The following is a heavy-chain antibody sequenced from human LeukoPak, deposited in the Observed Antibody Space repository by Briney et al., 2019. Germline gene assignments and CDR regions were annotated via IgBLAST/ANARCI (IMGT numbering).Heavy chain of an antibody. CDR1: GGSIYCGTYY. Sequence: PSETLSLTCSVSGGSIYCGTYYWSWIRQPAGTGLEWIGRIYTSGSTNYHPSLKSRVTVSLDISKNQFSLKLSSVTAADTAVYYCARDGDSGSNRAPGNWFDPWGQGTLVTVSS. D-gene: IGHD1-26*01. CDR2: IYTSGST. CDR3: ARDGDSGSNRAPGNWFDP. J-gene: IGHJ5*02. V-gene: IGHV4-61*02.